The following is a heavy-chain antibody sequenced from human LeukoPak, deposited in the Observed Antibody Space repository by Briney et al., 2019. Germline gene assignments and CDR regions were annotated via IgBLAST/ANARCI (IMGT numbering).Heavy chain of an antibody. J-gene: IGHJ6*02. V-gene: IGHV5-10-1*01. Sequence: GASLKISCKGSGSIFTNHWIGWVRQLPGKGLEWMGRIDPSDSYTNYSPSFQGHVTISADKSISTAYLQWSSLKASDTAMYYCARPKGTMVRGVIMAGDYYGMDVWGQGTTVTVSS. CDR1: GSIFTNHW. CDR2: IDPSDSYT. CDR3: ARPKGTMVRGVIMAGDYYGMDV. D-gene: IGHD3-10*01.